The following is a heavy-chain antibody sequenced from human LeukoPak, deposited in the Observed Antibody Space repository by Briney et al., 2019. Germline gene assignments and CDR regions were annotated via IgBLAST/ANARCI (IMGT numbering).Heavy chain of an antibody. D-gene: IGHD3-9*01. CDR1: GYTFTSYG. J-gene: IGHJ4*02. CDR3: ARGTYYDILTGYSLRRGLNY. Sequence: GASVKVSCKASGYTFTSYGINWVRQATGQGLEWMGWMNPNSGNTGYAQKFQGRVTMTRNTSISTAYMELSSLRSEDTAVYYCARGTYYDILTGYSLRRGLNYWGQGTLVTVSS. V-gene: IGHV1-8*02. CDR2: MNPNSGNT.